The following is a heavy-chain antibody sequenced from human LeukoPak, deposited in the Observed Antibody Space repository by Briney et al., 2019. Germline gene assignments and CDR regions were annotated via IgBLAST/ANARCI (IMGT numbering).Heavy chain of an antibody. CDR3: ASGRDRRTGRRNWLDP. CDR1: GGSINPYY. V-gene: IGHV4-4*07. CDR2: IYSSGST. D-gene: IGHD1-1*01. J-gene: IGHJ5*02. Sequence: SETLSLTCTVSGGSINPYYWSWIRLPAGKGLEWIGRIYSSGSTNYNSSLKSRVTMSVDTSKNQISLRVTSVTAADTAVYFCASGRDRRTGRRNWLDPWGQGILVTVSS.